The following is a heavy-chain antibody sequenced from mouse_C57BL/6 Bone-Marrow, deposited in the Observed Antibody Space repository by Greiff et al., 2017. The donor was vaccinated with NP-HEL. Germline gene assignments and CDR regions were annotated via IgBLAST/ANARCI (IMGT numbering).Heavy chain of an antibody. V-gene: IGHV5-4*01. CDR3: ARDFYYGSSYWYFDV. Sequence: EVKLQESGGGLVKPGGSLKLSCAASGFTFSSYAMSWVRQTPEKRLEWVATISDGGSYTYYPDNVKGRFTISRDNAKNNLYLQMSHLKSEDTAMYYCARDFYYGSSYWYFDVWGTGTTVTVSS. D-gene: IGHD1-1*01. J-gene: IGHJ1*03. CDR2: ISDGGSYT. CDR1: GFTFSSYA.